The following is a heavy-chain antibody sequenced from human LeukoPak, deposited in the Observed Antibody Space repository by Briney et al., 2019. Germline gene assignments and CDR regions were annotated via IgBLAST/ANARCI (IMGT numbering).Heavy chain of an antibody. CDR2: IHYDGKI. D-gene: IGHD2-21*01. CDR3: ASGDGYLQPY. CDR1: GFSVSGKF. V-gene: IGHV3-53*01. Sequence: GGSLRLSCAASGFSVSGKFMSWVRQAPGKGLEWVSIIHYDGKIRYAGSVGGRFTIYRDDSENTLFLQMNSLRVNDTAVYFCASGDGYLQPYWGQGTLVTVSS. J-gene: IGHJ4*02.